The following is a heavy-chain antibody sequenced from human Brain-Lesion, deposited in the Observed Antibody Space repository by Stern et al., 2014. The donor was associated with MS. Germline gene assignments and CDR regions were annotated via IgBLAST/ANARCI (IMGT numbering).Heavy chain of an antibody. CDR1: GGSVSSTSYA. J-gene: IGHJ5*02. D-gene: IGHD2-15*01. CDR2: IYYSGNT. CDR3: AGEEDIRYCSGGSCTGNWFDP. V-gene: IGHV4-39*02. Sequence: QLQLQESGPGLVKPSETLSLTCTVAGGSVSSTSYAWAWIRQPPGKGLGWIGAIYYSGNTYYSPALKSRLPISLDTSQNQFSPALGSVTAADTAVYYCAGEEDIRYCSGGSCTGNWFDPWGQGTLVTVSS.